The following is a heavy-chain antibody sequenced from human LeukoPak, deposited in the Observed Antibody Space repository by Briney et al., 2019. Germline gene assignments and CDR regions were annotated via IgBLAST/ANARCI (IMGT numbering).Heavy chain of an antibody. CDR3: ATPRAYDSSGYLGNSRGY. CDR1: GGSISSSSYY. J-gene: IGHJ4*02. Sequence: SETLSLTGTVSGGSISSSSYYWGWIRQPPGKGLEWIGSIYYSGSTYYNPSLKSRVTISVDTSKNQFSLKLSSVTAADTAVYYCATPRAYDSSGYLGNSRGYWGQGTLVTVSS. CDR2: IYYSGST. D-gene: IGHD3-22*01. V-gene: IGHV4-39*01.